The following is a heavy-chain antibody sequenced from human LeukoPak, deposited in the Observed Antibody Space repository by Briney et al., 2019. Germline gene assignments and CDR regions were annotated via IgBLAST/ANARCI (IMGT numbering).Heavy chain of an antibody. Sequence: GGSLRLSCAASGFTVSSNYMSWVRQAPGKGLEWVSVIYSGGSTYYADSVRGRFTISRDNSKNTLYLQMNSLRAEDTAVYYCARTAGCGGDCYPAPDYYYYMDIWGKGTTVTVSS. V-gene: IGHV3-66*01. J-gene: IGHJ6*03. CDR2: IYSGGST. CDR3: ARTAGCGGDCYPAPDYYYYMDI. D-gene: IGHD2-21*02. CDR1: GFTVSSNY.